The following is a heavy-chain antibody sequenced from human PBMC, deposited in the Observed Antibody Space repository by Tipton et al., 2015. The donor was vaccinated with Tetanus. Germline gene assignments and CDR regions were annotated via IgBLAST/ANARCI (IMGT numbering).Heavy chain of an antibody. CDR1: GFTFSSYA. D-gene: IGHD3-10*01. J-gene: IGHJ4*02. V-gene: IGHV3-23*01. CDR2: ISGSGGST. CDR3: ARGNHYGSGAPFDY. Sequence: SLRLSCAASGFTFSSYAMSWVRQAPGKGLEWVSAISGSGGSTYYADSVKGRFTISRDNAKNSLYLQMNSLRAEDTAVYYCARGNHYGSGAPFDYWGQGTLVTVSS.